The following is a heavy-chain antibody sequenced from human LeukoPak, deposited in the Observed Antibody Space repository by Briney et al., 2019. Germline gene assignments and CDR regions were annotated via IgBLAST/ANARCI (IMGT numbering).Heavy chain of an antibody. J-gene: IGHJ5*02. D-gene: IGHD3-22*01. CDR1: GGSISSGSYY. CDR3: ARGSIYTPEENYDSSGLNWFDP. V-gene: IGHV4-61*02. CDR2: IYTSGST. Sequence: SQTLSLTCTVSGGSISSGSYYWSWIRQPAGKGLERIGRIYTSGSTNYNPSLKSRVTMSVDTSKNQFSLKLSSVTAADTAVYYCARGSIYTPEENYDSSGLNWFDPWGQGTLVTVSS.